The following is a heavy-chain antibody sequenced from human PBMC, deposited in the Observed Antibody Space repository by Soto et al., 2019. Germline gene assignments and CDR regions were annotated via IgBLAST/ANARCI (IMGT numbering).Heavy chain of an antibody. D-gene: IGHD5-18*01. CDR2: ISYDGSLQ. Sequence: QAQLVESGGGVVQPGRSLRLSCAASGFAFSSYGMHWVRQAPGTGLEWVAVISYDGSLQHYADSVKGRFTISRDNSNNIVLLQMSSLRAEDTAVYYCVSDRGYGHASVPYSWGQGTLVSVSS. CDR1: GFAFSSYG. CDR3: VSDRGYGHASVPYS. V-gene: IGHV3-30*03. J-gene: IGHJ4*02.